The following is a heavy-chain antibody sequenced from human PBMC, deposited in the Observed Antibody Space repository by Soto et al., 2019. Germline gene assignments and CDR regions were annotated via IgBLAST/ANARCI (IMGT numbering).Heavy chain of an antibody. J-gene: IGHJ4*02. V-gene: IGHV3-7*01. Sequence: GSLRLSCAASGFIFSNHWMSWVRQAPGKGLEWVANIKQDGSEKNYLDSVKGRFTVSRDNAKNSLYLQMSSLRAEDTAVYYCARDVAAGGDYWGQGTLVTVS. CDR2: IKQDGSEK. CDR1: GFIFSNHW. D-gene: IGHD6-13*01. CDR3: ARDVAAGGDY.